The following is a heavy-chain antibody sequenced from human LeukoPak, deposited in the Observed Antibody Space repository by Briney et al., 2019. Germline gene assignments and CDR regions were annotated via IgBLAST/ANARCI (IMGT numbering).Heavy chain of an antibody. CDR3: ARGRENMITFGGVIAPHYYYGMDV. Sequence: SETLSLTCAVYGGSFSGYYWSWIRQPPGKGLEWIGEINHSGSTNYNPSLKSRVTISVDTSKNQFSLQLSSVTAADTAVYYCARGRENMITFGGVIAPHYYYGMDVWGQGTTVTVSS. V-gene: IGHV4-34*01. CDR2: INHSGST. D-gene: IGHD3-16*02. CDR1: GGSFSGYY. J-gene: IGHJ6*02.